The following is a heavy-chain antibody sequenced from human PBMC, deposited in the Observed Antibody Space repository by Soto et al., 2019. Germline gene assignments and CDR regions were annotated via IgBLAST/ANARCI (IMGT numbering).Heavy chain of an antibody. V-gene: IGHV4-4*07. J-gene: IGHJ1*01. Sequence: SETLSLTCRVSGAYISDFSWSWIRQPAGKGLEWIGRITINGNTQKNPSFKSRVTMSIDTPRNHFSLNLQSATAADTALYYCARQTGENWTYEAHWGPGTMVTVYS. CDR3: ARQTGENWTYEAH. D-gene: IGHD1-7*01. CDR1: GAYISDFS. CDR2: ITINGNT.